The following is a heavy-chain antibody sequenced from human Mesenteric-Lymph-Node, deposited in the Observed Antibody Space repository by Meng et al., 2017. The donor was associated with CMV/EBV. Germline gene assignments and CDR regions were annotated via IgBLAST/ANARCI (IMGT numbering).Heavy chain of an antibody. J-gene: IGHJ4*02. D-gene: IGHD3-3*01. V-gene: IGHV4-39*01. CDR3: ARQTDTIFGVVTDY. Sequence: GSLRLSCTVSGGSISSSAYYWGWIRQPPGKGLEWIASIYYSGTTNFNPSLKSRVTISVDTSKNQFSLKVTSVTAADTSVYYCARQTDTIFGVVTDYWGQGTLVTVSS. CDR1: GGSISSSAYY. CDR2: IYYSGTT.